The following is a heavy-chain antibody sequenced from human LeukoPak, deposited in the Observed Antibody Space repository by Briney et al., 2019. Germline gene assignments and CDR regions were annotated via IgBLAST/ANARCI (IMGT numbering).Heavy chain of an antibody. V-gene: IGHV1-2*02. CDR1: GYTFTGYY. J-gene: IGHJ6*02. CDR3: ARDRGSTYYYDSRSTRFIGMDV. CDR2: INPNSGGT. Sequence: ASVKVSCKASGYTFTGYYMHWVRQAPGQGLEWMGWINPNSGGTNYAQKFQGRVTLTRDTSISTAYMELSRLRSDDTAVYYCARDRGSTYYYDSRSTRFIGMDVWGQGTTVTVSS. D-gene: IGHD3-22*01.